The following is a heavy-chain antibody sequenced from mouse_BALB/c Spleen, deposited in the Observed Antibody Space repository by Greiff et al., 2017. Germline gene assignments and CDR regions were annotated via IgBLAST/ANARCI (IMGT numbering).Heavy chain of an antibody. D-gene: IGHD2-4*01. CDR1: GYAFTNYL. CDR3: ARSGPTMITTAWFAY. CDR2: INPGSGGT. Sequence: VQLQQSGAELVRPGTSVKVSCKASGYAFTNYLIEWVKQRPGQGLEWIGVINPGSGGTNYNEKFKGKATLTADKSSSTAYMQLSSLTSDDSAVYFCARSGPTMITTAWFAYWGQGTLVTVSA. J-gene: IGHJ3*01. V-gene: IGHV1-54*01.